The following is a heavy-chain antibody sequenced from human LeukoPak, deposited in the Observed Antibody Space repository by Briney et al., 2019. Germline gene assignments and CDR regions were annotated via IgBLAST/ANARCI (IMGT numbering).Heavy chain of an antibody. CDR1: GASISSYF. CDR3: ATYYYDSSGSFFDP. Sequence: SETLSLTCTVSGASISSYFWTWIRQSPGKGLEWIGYISNIGSTNYNPSLKSRVTISVDTSKNQFSLKLSSVTAADTAVYYCATYYYDSSGSFFDPWGQGTLVTVSS. J-gene: IGHJ5*02. V-gene: IGHV4-59*12. D-gene: IGHD3-22*01. CDR2: ISNIGST.